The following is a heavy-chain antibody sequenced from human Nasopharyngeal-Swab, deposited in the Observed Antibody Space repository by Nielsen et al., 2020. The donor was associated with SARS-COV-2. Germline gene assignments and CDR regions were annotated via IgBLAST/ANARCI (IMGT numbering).Heavy chain of an antibody. V-gene: IGHV3-21*01. Sequence: GGSLRLSCAASGFTFSSYSINWVRQAPGKGLEWVSSISSSSSYIYYADSVKGRFTISRDNAKNSLYLQMNSLRAEDTAVYYCARDPGRWVRGVYYWGQGTLVTVSS. CDR3: ARDPGRWVRGVYY. D-gene: IGHD3-10*01. J-gene: IGHJ4*02. CDR1: GFTFSSYS. CDR2: ISSSSSYI.